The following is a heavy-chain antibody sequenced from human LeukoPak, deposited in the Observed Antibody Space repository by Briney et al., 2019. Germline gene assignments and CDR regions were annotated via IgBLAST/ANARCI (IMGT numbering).Heavy chain of an antibody. CDR2: ISSSSSYI. J-gene: IGHJ3*02. Sequence: PGGSLRLSCAASGFTFSSYNINWVRQAPGKGLEWVSYISSSSSYIYYADSVKGRFTISRDNAKNSLYLQMNSLRAEDTAVYYCARERLNDAFDIWGQGTMVTVSS. D-gene: IGHD1-1*01. CDR3: ARERLNDAFDI. CDR1: GFTFSSYN. V-gene: IGHV3-21*01.